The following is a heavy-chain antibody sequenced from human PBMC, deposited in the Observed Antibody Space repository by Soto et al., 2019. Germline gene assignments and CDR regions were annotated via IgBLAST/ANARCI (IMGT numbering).Heavy chain of an antibody. Sequence: VASVKVSCKASGYTFTSYAMHWVRQAPGQRLDWMGWINAGNGNTKYSQKFQGRVTITRDTSASTAYMELSSLRSEDTAVYYCAGYCSSTSCVTDYFDYWGQGTLVTVSS. CDR3: AGYCSSTSCVTDYFDY. CDR2: INAGNGNT. D-gene: IGHD2-2*01. J-gene: IGHJ4*02. V-gene: IGHV1-3*01. CDR1: GYTFTSYA.